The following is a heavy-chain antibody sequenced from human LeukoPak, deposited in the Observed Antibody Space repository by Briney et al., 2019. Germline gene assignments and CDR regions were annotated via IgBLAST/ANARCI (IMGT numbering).Heavy chain of an antibody. V-gene: IGHV3-23*01. CDR3: ARDRWSGYYGSGSYYLYYGMDV. CDR1: GFTCSSYA. CDR2: ISGSGDST. D-gene: IGHD3-10*01. Sequence: GGSLRRSCAASGFTCSSYAMSWVRQAPGKGLEWVSAISGSGDSTYYGDSVKGRFTISRDNSKNTLYLQMNSLRSEDTAVYYCARDRWSGYYGSGSYYLYYGMDVWGQGTTVTVSS. J-gene: IGHJ6*02.